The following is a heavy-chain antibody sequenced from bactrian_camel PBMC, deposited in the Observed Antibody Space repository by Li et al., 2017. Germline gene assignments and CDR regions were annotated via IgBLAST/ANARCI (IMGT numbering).Heavy chain of an antibody. D-gene: IGHD3*01. CDR1: GYSYTAIS. CDR2: LYTDGSAT. Sequence: HVQLVESGGGSVQAGGSLRLSCAASGYSYTAISMAWFRQAPGKGREGVAALYTDGSATYYADFVEGRFTIFYGNAKKAVDLQMNSLKPEDTAMYYCAAVGSSGWPPCTVSTIPWDEYNFRGQGTQVTVS. J-gene: IGHJ4*01. CDR3: AAVGSSGWPPCTVSTIPWDEYNF. V-gene: IGHV3S6*01.